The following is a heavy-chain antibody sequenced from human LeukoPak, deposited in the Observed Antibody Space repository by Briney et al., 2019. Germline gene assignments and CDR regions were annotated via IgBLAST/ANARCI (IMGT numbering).Heavy chain of an antibody. J-gene: IGHJ4*02. Sequence: GGSLRLSCAASGFTFDDYGMSWVRQAPGKGLEWVSSMSGSTFSTYYADSVKGRFTISRDNSKNTLYLQMNSLRAEDTAVYYCVRGAYSSSWLNFDYWGQGTLVTVSS. D-gene: IGHD6-13*01. CDR3: VRGAYSSSWLNFDY. CDR2: MSGSTFST. V-gene: IGHV3-23*01. CDR1: GFTFDDYG.